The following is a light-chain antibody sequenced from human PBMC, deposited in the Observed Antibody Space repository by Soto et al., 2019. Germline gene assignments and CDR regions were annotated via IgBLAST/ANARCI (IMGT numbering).Light chain of an antibody. CDR2: AAS. J-gene: IGKJ4*01. V-gene: IGKV1-39*01. Sequence: DIEMTQSPSSLSASVGDRVTITCRASQSISSYLNWYQQKPGKAPKLLIYAASCLQSGVPSRFSGSGSGTHFTLTISSLQPEDFATYYCQQSYSTPLTFGGGTKVEIK. CDR3: QQSYSTPLT. CDR1: QSISSY.